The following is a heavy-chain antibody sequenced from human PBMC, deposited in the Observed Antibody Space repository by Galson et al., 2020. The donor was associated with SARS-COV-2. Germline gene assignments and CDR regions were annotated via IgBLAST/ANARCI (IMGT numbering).Heavy chain of an antibody. CDR1: GCSISSGSYH. CDR2: IHSTGST. D-gene: IGHD3-22*01. V-gene: IGHV4-61*02. Sequence: SETLSLTCTASGCSISSGSYHWSWIRQPAGQEREGIVRIHSTGSTNYNPSLKSRVTISVDTSKNQFSLRLSPVTVADPAVYYCACSHDSSGIAFDTWCKGTLVTVSS. CDR3: ACSHDSSGIAFDT. J-gene: IGHJ5*01.